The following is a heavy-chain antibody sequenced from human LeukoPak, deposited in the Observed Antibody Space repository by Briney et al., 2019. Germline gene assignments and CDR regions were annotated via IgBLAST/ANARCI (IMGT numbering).Heavy chain of an antibody. D-gene: IGHD5-18*01. V-gene: IGHV3-33*06. CDR1: GFTFSSYG. Sequence: GGSLRLSRAASGFTFSSYGMHWVRQAPGKGLEWVAVIWYDGSNKYYADSVKGRFTISRDNSKNTLYLQMNSLRAEDTAVYYCAKDYADTAMVVPPDYWGQGTLVTVSS. CDR2: IWYDGSNK. CDR3: AKDYADTAMVVPPDY. J-gene: IGHJ4*02.